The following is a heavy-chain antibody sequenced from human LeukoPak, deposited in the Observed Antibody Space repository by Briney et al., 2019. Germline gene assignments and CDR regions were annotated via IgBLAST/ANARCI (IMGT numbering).Heavy chain of an antibody. V-gene: IGHV3-23*01. CDR1: GFTFSSYA. Sequence: PGGSLRLSCAASGFTFSSYAMSWVRQAPGKGLEWVSAVSGSGGSTYCADSVKGRFTISRDNSKNTLYLQMNSLRAEDTAVYYCAKGGLIFGVVRAYFDYWGQGTLVTVSS. CDR2: VSGSGGST. J-gene: IGHJ4*02. D-gene: IGHD3-3*02. CDR3: AKGGLIFGVVRAYFDY.